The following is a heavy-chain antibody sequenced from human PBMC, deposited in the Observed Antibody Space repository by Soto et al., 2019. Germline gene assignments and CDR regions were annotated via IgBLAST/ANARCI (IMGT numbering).Heavy chain of an antibody. CDR2: IMAGGGTT. V-gene: IGHV3-23*01. CDR3: AKVGGRSSDYVHS. CDR1: GFTFSSYA. D-gene: IGHD3-10*02. Sequence: EVQLLESGGGLVQPGGSLRLSCVASGFTFSSYAVSWVRQAPGKGLEWISSIMAGGGTTYYADSVKGRFTITRDNSKNTLDLEMNSLRDEDTAAYHVAKVGGRSSDYVHSWGPGSLVAVSS. J-gene: IGHJ4*02.